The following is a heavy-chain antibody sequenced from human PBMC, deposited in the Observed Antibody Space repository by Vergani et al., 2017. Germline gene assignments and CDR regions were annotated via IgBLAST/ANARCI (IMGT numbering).Heavy chain of an antibody. CDR3: ARMNIMRYFDWLAQNSNWFDP. CDR1: GGSFSGYY. Sequence: QVQLQQWGAGLLKPSETLSLTCAVYGGSFSGYYWSWIRQPPGKGLEWIGEINHSGSTNYNPSLKSRVTISVDTSKNQFSLKLSSVTAADTAVYYCARMNIMRYFDWLAQNSNWFDPWGQGTLVTVSS. CDR2: INHSGST. V-gene: IGHV4-34*01. J-gene: IGHJ5*02. D-gene: IGHD3-9*01.